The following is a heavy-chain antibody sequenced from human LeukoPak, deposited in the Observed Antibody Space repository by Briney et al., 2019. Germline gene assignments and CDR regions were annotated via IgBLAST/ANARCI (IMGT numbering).Heavy chain of an antibody. CDR3: ARERGLPSGWYGD. V-gene: IGHV3-74*01. CDR1: GFTFSSYW. CDR2: INSGGSST. Sequence: PGGSLRLSCAASGFTFSSYWMHWVRQAPGKGLVWVSRINSGGSSTSYADSVKGRFTISRDNAKNSLYLQMNSLRAEDTAVYYCARERGLPSGWYGDWGQGTLVTVSS. D-gene: IGHD6-19*01. J-gene: IGHJ4*02.